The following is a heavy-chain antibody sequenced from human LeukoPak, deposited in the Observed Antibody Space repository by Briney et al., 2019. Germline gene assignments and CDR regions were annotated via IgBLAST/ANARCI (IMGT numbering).Heavy chain of an antibody. CDR1: GFTFSSYG. Sequence: GRSLRLSCAASGFTFSSYGMHWVRQAPGKGLEWVAVIWYDGSNKYYADSVKGRFTISRDNSKNTLYLQMNSLRAEDTAVYYCARDGGEDIVVVPAAIFDYWGQGALVTVSS. CDR2: IWYDGSNK. J-gene: IGHJ4*02. CDR3: ARDGGEDIVVVPAAIFDY. V-gene: IGHV3-33*01. D-gene: IGHD2-2*01.